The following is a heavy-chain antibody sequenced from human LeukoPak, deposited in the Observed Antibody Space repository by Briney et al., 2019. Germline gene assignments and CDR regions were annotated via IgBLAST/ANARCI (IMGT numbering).Heavy chain of an antibody. CDR3: ARSSGSRDWFDP. D-gene: IGHD3-22*01. CDR1: GYTFTSYG. CDR2: ISAYNGHI. V-gene: IGHV1-18*01. Sequence: GSVKVSCKASGYTFTSYGISWVRQAPGQGLEWMGWISAYNGHINYAQRLQGRVTMTTDTPTTTAYMELRSLRSDDTAVYYCARSSGSRDWFDPWGQGTLVTVSS. J-gene: IGHJ5*02.